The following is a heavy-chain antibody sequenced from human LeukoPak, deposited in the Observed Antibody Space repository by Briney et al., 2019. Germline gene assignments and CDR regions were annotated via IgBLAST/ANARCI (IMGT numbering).Heavy chain of an antibody. CDR2: ISAYNGNT. Sequence: VASVKVSCKASGYTFTSYGISWVRQAPGQGLEWMGWISAYNGNTNYAQKLQGRVTMTTDTSTSIAYMELRSLRSDDTAVYYCARGFWFGDSKWFDPWGQGTLVTVSS. D-gene: IGHD3-10*01. J-gene: IGHJ5*02. CDR1: GYTFTSYG. V-gene: IGHV1-18*01. CDR3: ARGFWFGDSKWFDP.